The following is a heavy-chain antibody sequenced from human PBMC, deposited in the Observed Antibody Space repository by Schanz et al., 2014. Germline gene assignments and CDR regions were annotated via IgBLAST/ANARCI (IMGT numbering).Heavy chain of an antibody. CDR3: ARDRGHGDLPGDI. Sequence: QVQLQESGPGLVKPSQTLSLTCTVSGGSISSGVHYWSWVRQPAGRGLEWIGFISYSGSTYYNPSLKSRVTISVDTSKNQCSLNLSSATAADTAVYYCARDRGHGDLPGDIWGQGTMVTVLS. D-gene: IGHD4-17*01. V-gene: IGHV4-31*03. CDR1: GGSISSGVHY. J-gene: IGHJ3*02. CDR2: ISYSGST.